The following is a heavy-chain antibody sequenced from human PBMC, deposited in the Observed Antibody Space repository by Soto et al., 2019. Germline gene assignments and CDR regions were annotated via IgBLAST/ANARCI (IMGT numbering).Heavy chain of an antibody. V-gene: IGHV3-23*01. Sequence: EEQLLESGGGLVQPGGSLRLSCAASRFTFSSFAMSWVRQAPGKGLEWVSTISAGGGSTFYADSVKGRFTISSDISTNTLYLQMDSLRAEDTAVYFCGESRSGWHDYWGQGTLVTVSP. D-gene: IGHD6-25*01. CDR1: RFTFSSFA. CDR2: ISAGGGST. J-gene: IGHJ4*02. CDR3: GESRSGWHDY.